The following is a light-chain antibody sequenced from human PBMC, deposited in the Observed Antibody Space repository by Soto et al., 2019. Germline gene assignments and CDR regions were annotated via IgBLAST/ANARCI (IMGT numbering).Light chain of an antibody. CDR1: QSVSSN. CDR2: GAS. CDR3: QQYNNWPPVT. Sequence: EVVLTQSPATLSLSPGERATLSCRASQSVSSNLAWYQQKPGQAPRLLIYGASTRATGIPASFSGSGSGTEFTLTISSLQSEDFAVYYCQQYNNWPPVTFGQGTKVDIK. J-gene: IGKJ1*01. V-gene: IGKV3-15*01.